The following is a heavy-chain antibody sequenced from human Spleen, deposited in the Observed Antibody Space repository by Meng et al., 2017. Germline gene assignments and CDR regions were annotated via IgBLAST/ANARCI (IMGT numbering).Heavy chain of an antibody. D-gene: IGHD6-19*01. CDR1: GGSFSGYY. CDR2: INHSVST. Sequence: QGPLQEWRAGLLMPSETLSLTCAVYGGSFSGYYWSWIRQPPGKGLEWIGEINHSVSTNYSPSLKSRVTISVDTSKNQFSLKLSSVTAAYTAVYYYSCGSGSGWYYFDNWGQGTLVTVSS. V-gene: IGHV4-34*01. CDR3: SCGSGSGWYYFDN. J-gene: IGHJ4*02.